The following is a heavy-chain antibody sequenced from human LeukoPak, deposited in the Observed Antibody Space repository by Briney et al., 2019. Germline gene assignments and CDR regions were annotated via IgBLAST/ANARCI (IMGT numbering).Heavy chain of an antibody. CDR2: ISGSGGST. D-gene: IGHD6-13*01. Sequence: GGTLRLSCGGSGFTFSSYGMSWVHQAPGKGLEWISAISGSGGSTYYADSVKGRFTISRDNSKNTLYLQMNSLRAEDTAVYYCAKSLRSSWYFDYWGQGTLVTVSS. J-gene: IGHJ4*02. V-gene: IGHV3-23*01. CDR3: AKSLRSSWYFDY. CDR1: GFTFSSYG.